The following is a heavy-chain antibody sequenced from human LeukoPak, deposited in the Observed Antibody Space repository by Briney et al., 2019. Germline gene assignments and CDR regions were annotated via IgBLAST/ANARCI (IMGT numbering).Heavy chain of an antibody. Sequence: SETLSLTCTVSGGSISSSSYYWGWIRQPPGKGLEWIGSIYYSGSTYYNPSLKSRVTISVDTSKNQFSLKLSSVTAADTAVYYCARESPAGYSSSWRGYYYMDVWGKGTTVTVSS. CDR2: IYYSGST. J-gene: IGHJ6*03. V-gene: IGHV4-39*02. CDR3: ARESPAGYSSSWRGYYYMDV. D-gene: IGHD6-13*01. CDR1: GGSISSSSYY.